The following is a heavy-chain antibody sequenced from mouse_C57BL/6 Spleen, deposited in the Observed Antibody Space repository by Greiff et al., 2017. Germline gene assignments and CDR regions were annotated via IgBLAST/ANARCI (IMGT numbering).Heavy chain of an antibody. J-gene: IGHJ3*01. CDR2: IDPSDSYT. V-gene: IGHV1-50*01. CDR3: ARSGYDEAWFAY. CDR1: GYTFTSYW. D-gene: IGHD2-14*01. Sequence: QVQLKQPGAELVKPGASVKLSCKASGYTFTSYWMQWVKQRPGQGLEWIGEIDPSDSYTNYNQKFKGKATLTVDTSSSTAYMQLSSLTSEDSAVYYCARSGYDEAWFAYWGQGTLVTVSA.